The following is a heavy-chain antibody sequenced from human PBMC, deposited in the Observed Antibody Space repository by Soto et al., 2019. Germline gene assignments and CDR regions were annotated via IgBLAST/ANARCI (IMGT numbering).Heavy chain of an antibody. Sequence: QVRLQESGPGLVKPSGTLSLTCAVSGDSISSTYWWNWVRQPPGKGLEWIGEIYQSGSTNYNPSLKSRVTISIDKSNNQCSRRLKSLTAADTAMYYCARRVNMVRGFDPWGQGILVTVSS. D-gene: IGHD3-10*01. J-gene: IGHJ5*02. CDR1: GDSISSTYW. V-gene: IGHV4-4*02. CDR2: IYQSGST. CDR3: ARRVNMVRGFDP.